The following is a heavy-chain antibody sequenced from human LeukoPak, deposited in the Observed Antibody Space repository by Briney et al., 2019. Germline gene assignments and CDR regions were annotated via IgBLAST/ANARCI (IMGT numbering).Heavy chain of an antibody. Sequence: GALRLSCAASGFTFSSYAMSWVRQAPGKGLEWVSAISGSGGSTYYADSVKGRFTISRDNSKNMLYLQMNSLRAEDTAVYYCASKGDSSGWYFDYWGQGTLVTVSS. D-gene: IGHD6-19*01. CDR1: GFTFSSYA. J-gene: IGHJ4*02. V-gene: IGHV3-23*01. CDR3: ASKGDSSGWYFDY. CDR2: ISGSGGST.